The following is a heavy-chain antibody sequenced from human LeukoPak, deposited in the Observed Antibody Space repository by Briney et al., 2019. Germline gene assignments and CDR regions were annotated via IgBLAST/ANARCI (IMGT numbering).Heavy chain of an antibody. CDR2: IYPGDSDT. CDR3: ARPMLGGNPDAFDI. V-gene: IGHV5-51*01. D-gene: IGHD4-23*01. J-gene: IGHJ3*02. Sequence: KSGESLKISCKGSGYSFTSYWISWVRQMPGKGLEWMGIIYPGDSDTRYSPSFQGQVTISADKSISIAYLQWSSLKASDTATYYCARPMLGGNPDAFDIWGQGTMVTVSS. CDR1: GYSFTSYW.